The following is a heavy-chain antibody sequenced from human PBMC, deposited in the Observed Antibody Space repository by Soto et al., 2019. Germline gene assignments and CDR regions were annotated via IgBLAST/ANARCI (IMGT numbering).Heavy chain of an antibody. CDR1: GFAFNNYA. CDR3: ASDEIAAAGNVDWFDP. CDR2: IDASGRRT. D-gene: IGHD6-13*01. J-gene: IGHJ5*02. V-gene: IGHV3-21*01. Sequence: PGGSLRLSCAASGFAFNNYAIAWVRQAPGKGLEWVSTIDASGRRTYYADSVKGRFTISRDNAKNSLYLQMNSLRAEDTAVYYCASDEIAAAGNVDWFDPWGQGTLVTVSS.